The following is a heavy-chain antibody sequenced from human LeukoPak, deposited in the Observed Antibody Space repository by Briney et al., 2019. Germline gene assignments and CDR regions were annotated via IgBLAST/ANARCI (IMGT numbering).Heavy chain of an antibody. J-gene: IGHJ4*02. D-gene: IGHD2-2*02. CDR3: AKAKDTRGLYFDY. V-gene: IGHV3-23*01. CDR1: GFTFSSYA. CDR2: ISGSGGST. Sequence: GGSLRLSCAASGFTFSSYAMSWVRRAPRKGLEWVSAISGSGGSTYYADSVKGRFTISRDNSKNTLYLQMNSLRAEDTAVYYCAKAKDTRGLYFDYWGQGTLVTVSS.